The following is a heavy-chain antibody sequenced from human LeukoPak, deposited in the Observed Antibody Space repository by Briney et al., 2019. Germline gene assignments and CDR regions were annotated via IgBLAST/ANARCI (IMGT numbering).Heavy chain of an antibody. CDR3: ATYYYDSRGYYLEYFQH. Sequence: GGSLRLSCAASGFTVSSSYMSWVRQAPGKGLEWVSVIYSGGSTYYADSVKGRFTISRDNSKNTLYLQMNSLTAEDSAVYYCATYYYDSRGYYLEYFQHWGQGTLVTVSS. V-gene: IGHV3-53*01. CDR1: GFTVSSSY. D-gene: IGHD3-22*01. J-gene: IGHJ1*01. CDR2: IYSGGST.